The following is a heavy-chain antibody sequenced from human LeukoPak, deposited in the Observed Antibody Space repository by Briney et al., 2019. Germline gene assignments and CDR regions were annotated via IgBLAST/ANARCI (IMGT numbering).Heavy chain of an antibody. Sequence: SETLSLTCAVYGGSFSGYYWSWIRQPPGKGLEWIGEINHSGSTNYNPSLKSRVTISVDTSKNQFSLKLSSVTAADTAVYFCARRIGFDYGMDVWGQGTTVTVSS. V-gene: IGHV4-34*01. CDR1: GGSFSGYY. CDR3: ARRIGFDYGMDV. D-gene: IGHD2/OR15-2a*01. CDR2: INHSGST. J-gene: IGHJ6*02.